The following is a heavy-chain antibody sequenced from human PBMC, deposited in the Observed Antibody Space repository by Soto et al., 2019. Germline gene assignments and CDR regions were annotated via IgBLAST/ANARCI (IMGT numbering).Heavy chain of an antibody. V-gene: IGHV4-39*01. J-gene: IGHJ4*02. CDR2: IYYSGST. CDR3: ASTPPKYCSGGSCYFIRSSYYLDY. Sequence: PSETLSLTCIVSGGSISSSSYYWGWIRQPPGKGLEWIGSIYYSGSTYYNPSLKSRVTISVDTSKNQFSLKLSSVTAADTAVYYCASTPPKYCSGGSCYFIRSSYYLDYWGQGTLVTVSS. CDR1: GGSISSSSYY. D-gene: IGHD2-15*01.